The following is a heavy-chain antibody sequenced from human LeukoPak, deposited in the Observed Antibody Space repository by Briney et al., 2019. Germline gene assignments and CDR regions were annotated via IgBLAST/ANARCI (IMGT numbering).Heavy chain of an antibody. CDR3: TRHQLGSGWYNY. CDR1: GFTFSSYG. CDR2: IRSKANSYAT. Sequence: GRSLRLSCAASGFTFSSYGMHWVRQASGKGLEWVGRIRSKANSYATAYAASVKGRFTISRDDSKNTAYLQMNSLKTEDTAVYYCTRHQLGSGWYNYWGQGTLVTVSS. D-gene: IGHD6-19*01. J-gene: IGHJ4*02. V-gene: IGHV3-73*01.